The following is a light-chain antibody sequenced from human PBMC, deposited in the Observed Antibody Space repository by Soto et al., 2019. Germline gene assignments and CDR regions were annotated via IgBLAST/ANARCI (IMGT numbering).Light chain of an antibody. CDR1: QSVSSTY. Sequence: EIVLTQSPGTLSLSPGERATLSCRASQSVSSTYLAWYQQKPGQAPRLLIYGASNRATGIPDRFSGGESGTDFTLSISRLEPEDFAVYYWQQYGSSPPFTFGPGTTVESK. CDR3: QQYGSSPPFT. V-gene: IGKV3-20*01. J-gene: IGKJ3*01. CDR2: GAS.